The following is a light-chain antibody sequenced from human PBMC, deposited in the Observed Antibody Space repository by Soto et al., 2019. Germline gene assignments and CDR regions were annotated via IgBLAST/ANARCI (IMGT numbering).Light chain of an antibody. CDR1: QGIRSW. CDR2: AAS. J-gene: IGKJ5*01. V-gene: IGKV1-12*01. CDR3: QQANRFPIT. Sequence: DIQMTQSPSSVSASLGDRVTITCRASQGIRSWLAWYQQKPGTAPKLLIYAASTLQSGVPSRFSGSGSGTDFSLTISSLQPDDFATYSCQQANRFPITFGQGTRLEIK.